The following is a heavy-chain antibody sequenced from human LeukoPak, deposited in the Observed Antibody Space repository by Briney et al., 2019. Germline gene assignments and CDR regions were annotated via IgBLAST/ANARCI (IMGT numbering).Heavy chain of an antibody. D-gene: IGHD1-26*01. Sequence: GGSLRLSCAASGFTFSSYSMNWVRQAPGKGLEWVSSISSSSSYIYYADSVKGRFTISRDNAKNSLYLQMNSLRAEDTAVYYCASGWWELRHFDYWGQGTLVTVSS. V-gene: IGHV3-21*01. J-gene: IGHJ4*02. CDR2: ISSSSSYI. CDR3: ASGWWELRHFDY. CDR1: GFTFSSYS.